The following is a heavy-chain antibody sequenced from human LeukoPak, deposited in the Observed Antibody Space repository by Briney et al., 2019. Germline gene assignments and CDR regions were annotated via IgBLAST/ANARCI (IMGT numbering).Heavy chain of an antibody. CDR1: GGSISSYY. CDR2: IYYSGST. J-gene: IGHJ3*02. CDR3: AREREMATIDNDAFDI. V-gene: IGHV4-59*01. Sequence: SETLSLTCTVSGGSISSYYWSWIRQPPGKGLEWIGYIYYSGSTNYNPSLKSRVTISVDTSKNQFSLKLSSVTAADTAVYYCAREREMATIDNDAFDIWSQGTMVTVSS. D-gene: IGHD5-24*01.